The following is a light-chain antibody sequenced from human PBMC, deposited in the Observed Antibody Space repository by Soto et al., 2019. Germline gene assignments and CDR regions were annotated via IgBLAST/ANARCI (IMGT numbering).Light chain of an antibody. CDR1: QSVSSSY. CDR2: GTS. J-gene: IGKJ1*01. V-gene: IGKV3-20*01. Sequence: EIVLTQSPGTLSLSPGERATLSCRASQSVSSSYLNWYQQKPGQAPRLLIYGTSTRATGIPDRFSGRGSGTDFTLTISRLEPEDFAVYYCHQYASSPWTFGQGTKVEIK. CDR3: HQYASSPWT.